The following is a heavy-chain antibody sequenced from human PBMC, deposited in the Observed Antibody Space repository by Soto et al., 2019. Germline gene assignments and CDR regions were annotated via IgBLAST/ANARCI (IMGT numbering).Heavy chain of an antibody. Sequence: GASVKVSCKASGYTFTGYYMHWVRQAPGQGLEWMGWINPNSGGTNYAQKFQGWVTMTRDTSISTAYMELSRLRSDDTAVYYCARSRTTVTKNWFDPWGQGTLVTVSS. CDR1: GYTFTGYY. J-gene: IGHJ5*02. V-gene: IGHV1-2*04. CDR3: ARSRTTVTKNWFDP. CDR2: INPNSGGT. D-gene: IGHD4-17*01.